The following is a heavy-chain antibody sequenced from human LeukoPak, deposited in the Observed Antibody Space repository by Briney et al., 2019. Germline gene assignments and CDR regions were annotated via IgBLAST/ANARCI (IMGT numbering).Heavy chain of an antibody. Sequence: PSETLSLTCTVAGGSISSYYWSWIRQPPGKGLEWIGYIYYSGSTNYNPSLKSRVTISVDTSKNQFSLKLSSVTAADTAVYYCARDRQDIVVVPAAIGAFDIWGQGTMVTVSS. CDR3: ARDRQDIVVVPAAIGAFDI. D-gene: IGHD2-2*02. J-gene: IGHJ3*02. CDR2: IYYSGST. CDR1: GGSISSYY. V-gene: IGHV4-59*12.